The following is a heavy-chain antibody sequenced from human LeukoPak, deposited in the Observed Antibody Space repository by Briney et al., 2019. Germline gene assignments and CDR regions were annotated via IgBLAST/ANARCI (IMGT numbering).Heavy chain of an antibody. D-gene: IGHD5-12*01. Sequence: SEPLSLTCTVSGGSISSYYSSWIRQPPGKGLEWIGYIYYSGTTNYNPSLKSRVTISVDTSKNQFSLNLSSVTAPDTAVYYCARDASAYAGWFDPWGQGTLVTVSS. CDR1: GGSISSYY. CDR3: ARDASAYAGWFDP. CDR2: IYYSGTT. J-gene: IGHJ5*02. V-gene: IGHV4-59*01.